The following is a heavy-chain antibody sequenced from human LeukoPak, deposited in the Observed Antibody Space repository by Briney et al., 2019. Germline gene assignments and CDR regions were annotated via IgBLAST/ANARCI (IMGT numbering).Heavy chain of an antibody. J-gene: IGHJ4*02. Sequence: GGSLRLSCAASGFTFSSYAMSWVRQAPRKGLEWVSAISGSGGSTYYADSVKGRFTISRDNSKNTLYLQMNSLRAEDTAVYYCAKAYTTTTVTTKLSDYWGQGTLVTVSS. CDR2: ISGSGGST. CDR1: GFTFSSYA. V-gene: IGHV3-23*01. D-gene: IGHD4-17*01. CDR3: AKAYTTTTVTTKLSDY.